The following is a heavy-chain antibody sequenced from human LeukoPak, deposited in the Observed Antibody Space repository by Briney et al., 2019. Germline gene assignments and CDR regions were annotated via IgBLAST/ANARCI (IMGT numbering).Heavy chain of an antibody. J-gene: IGHJ5*02. CDR1: GGSISSYY. Sequence: SETLSLTCTVSGGSISSYYWSWIRQPPGKGLEWIGYIYYSGSTNYNPSLKSRVTISVDTSKNQFSLKLSSVTAADTAVYYRAREGSSDCGGDCSNWFDPWGQGTLVTVSS. V-gene: IGHV4-59*01. D-gene: IGHD2-21*02. CDR3: AREGSSDCGGDCSNWFDP. CDR2: IYYSGST.